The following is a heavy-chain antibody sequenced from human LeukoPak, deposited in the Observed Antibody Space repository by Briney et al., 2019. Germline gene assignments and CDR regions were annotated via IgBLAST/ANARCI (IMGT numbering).Heavy chain of an antibody. D-gene: IGHD4-17*01. CDR3: ARDRPDYGDCFDY. J-gene: IGHJ4*02. CDR1: GDSVSSNSAA. Sequence: SQTLSLTCAISGDSVSSNSAAWNWIRQSPSRGLEWLGRTYYRSKWYNYYAVSVKSRITITPDTYKNQLSLPLNSVPPEDTAVYYCARDRPDYGDCFDYWGQGPLVPVSS. V-gene: IGHV6-1*01. CDR2: TYYRSKWYN.